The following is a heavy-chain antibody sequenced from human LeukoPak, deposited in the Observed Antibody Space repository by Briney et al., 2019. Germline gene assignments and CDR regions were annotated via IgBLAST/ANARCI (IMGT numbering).Heavy chain of an antibody. J-gene: IGHJ3*02. D-gene: IGHD3-22*01. CDR3: ARGQDSSGYYHAARGAFDI. CDR1: GGSFSGYY. CDR2: INHSGST. Sequence: SETLSLTCAVYGGSFSGYYWSWIPQPPGKGLDWIGEINHSGSTNYNPSLKSRVTISVDTSKNQFSLKLSSVTAADTAVYYCARGQDSSGYYHAARGAFDIWGQGTMVTVSS. V-gene: IGHV4-34*01.